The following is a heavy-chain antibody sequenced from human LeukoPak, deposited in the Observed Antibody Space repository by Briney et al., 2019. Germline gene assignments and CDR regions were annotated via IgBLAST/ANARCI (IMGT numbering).Heavy chain of an antibody. CDR1: GFTIGPYA. CDR3: ATWAFYHNLDV. D-gene: IGHD2/OR15-2a*01. V-gene: IGHV3-43*02. CDR2: IKADGSGT. Sequence: GGSLRLSCAASGFTIGPYAMYWVRQGPGRGLEWVSVIKADGSGTFYADSVRGRFTTSRDNSKNSLYLQMNSLTSEDAALYYCATWAFYHNLDVWGQGTTVIVSS. J-gene: IGHJ6*02.